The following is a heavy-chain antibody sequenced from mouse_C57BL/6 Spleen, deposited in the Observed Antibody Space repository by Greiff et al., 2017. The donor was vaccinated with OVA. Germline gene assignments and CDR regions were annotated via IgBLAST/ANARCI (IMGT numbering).Heavy chain of an antibody. Sequence: QVQLQQSGAELVRPGSSVKLSCKASGYTFTSYWMHWVKQRPIQGLEWIGNIDPSDSETHYNQKFKDKATLTVDKSSSTAYMQLSSLTSEDSAVDYCARFYWGSSYCWYFGVWGTGTTVAVSS. V-gene: IGHV1-52*01. J-gene: IGHJ1*03. CDR1: GYTFTSYW. CDR3: ARFYWGSSYCWYFGV. D-gene: IGHD1-1*01. CDR2: IDPSDSET.